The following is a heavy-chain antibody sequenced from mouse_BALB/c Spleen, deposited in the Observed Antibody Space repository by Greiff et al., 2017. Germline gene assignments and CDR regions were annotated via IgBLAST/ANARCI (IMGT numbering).Heavy chain of an antibody. D-gene: IGHD1-2*01. CDR3: ARRLHAMDY. CDR1: GYTFSSYW. CDR2: ILPGSGST. V-gene: IGHV1-9*01. Sequence: QVQLKQSGAELMKPGASVKISCKATGYTFSSYWIEWVKQRPGHGLEWIGEILPGSGSTNYNEKFKGKATFTADTSSNTAYMQLSSLTSEDSAVYYCARRLHAMDYWGQGTSVTVSS. J-gene: IGHJ4*01.